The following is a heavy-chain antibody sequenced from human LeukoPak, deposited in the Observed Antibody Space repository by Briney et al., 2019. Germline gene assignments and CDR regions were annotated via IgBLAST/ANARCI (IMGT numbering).Heavy chain of an antibody. CDR2: INHSGST. Sequence: PSETLSLTCAVYGGSFSGYYWSWIRQPPGKGLEWIGEINHSGSTNYNPSLKSRVTISVDTSKNQFSLKLSSVTAADTAVYYCARTIVVVVAATPGAFDIWGQGTMVTVSS. V-gene: IGHV4-34*01. CDR1: GGSFSGYY. D-gene: IGHD2-15*01. J-gene: IGHJ3*02. CDR3: ARTIVVVVAATPGAFDI.